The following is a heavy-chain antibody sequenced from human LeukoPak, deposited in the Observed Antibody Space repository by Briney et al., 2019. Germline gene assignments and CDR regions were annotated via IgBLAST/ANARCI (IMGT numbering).Heavy chain of an antibody. CDR3: ARSRVRGPMND. CDR1: GFSFSSYS. V-gene: IGHV3-21*01. CDR2: ISSSSDYI. D-gene: IGHD3-10*01. Sequence: TGGSPRLSCAASGFSFSSYSMNWVRQAPGKGLEWVSSISSSSDYIYYADSVKGRFTVSRDNAKNSLYLQMSSLRAEDTAVYYCARSRVRGPMNDWGQGTLVAVSS. J-gene: IGHJ4*02.